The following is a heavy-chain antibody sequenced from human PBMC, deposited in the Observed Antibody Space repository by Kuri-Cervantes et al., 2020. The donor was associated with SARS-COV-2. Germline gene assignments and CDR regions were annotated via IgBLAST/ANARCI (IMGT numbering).Heavy chain of an antibody. J-gene: IGHJ2*01. D-gene: IGHD1-1*01. V-gene: IGHV3-53*01. CDR1: GFTVSSNY. Sequence: GESLKISCAASGFTVSSNYMSWVRQAPGKGLEWVSVIYSGGSTYYADSVKGRFTISRDNSKNTLYLQMNSLRAEDTAVYYCAKGPPRTGWYFDLWGRGTLVTVSS. CDR2: IYSGGST. CDR3: AKGPPRTGWYFDL.